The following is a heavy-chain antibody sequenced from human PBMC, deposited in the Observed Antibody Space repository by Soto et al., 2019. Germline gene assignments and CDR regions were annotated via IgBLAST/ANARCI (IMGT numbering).Heavy chain of an antibody. CDR3: AKDLRFLECLDY. Sequence: SLRLSCAASGFTFSSYGMHWVRQAPGKGLEWVAVISYDGSNKYYADSVKGRFTISRDNSKNTLYLQMNSLRAEDAAVYYCAKDLRFLECLDYWGQGTLVTVSS. D-gene: IGHD3-3*01. CDR1: GFTFSSYG. CDR2: ISYDGSNK. J-gene: IGHJ4*02. V-gene: IGHV3-30*18.